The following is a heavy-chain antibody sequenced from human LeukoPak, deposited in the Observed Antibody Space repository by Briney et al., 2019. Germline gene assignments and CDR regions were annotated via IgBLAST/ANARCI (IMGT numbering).Heavy chain of an antibody. CDR2: IYSGGST. J-gene: IGHJ3*02. D-gene: IGHD6-6*01. CDR1: GFTVSSNY. Sequence: GGSLRLSCAASGFTVSSNYMSWVRQAPGKGLEWVSVIYSGGSTYYADSVKGRFTISRDNSKNTLYLQMNSLRAEDTAVYYCAREYSQDAAFDIWGQGTMVTVSS. CDR3: AREYSQDAAFDI. V-gene: IGHV3-66*02.